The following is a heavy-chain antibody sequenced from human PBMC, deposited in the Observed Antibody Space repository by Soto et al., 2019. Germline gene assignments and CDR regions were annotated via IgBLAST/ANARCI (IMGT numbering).Heavy chain of an antibody. CDR2: IYHSGST. CDR3: ARRYCGGDCYSLDY. Sequence: SETLSLTCAVSGGSISSSNWWSRVRQTPGKGLEWIGEIYHSGSTNYNPSLKSRVTISVDKSKNQFSLKLSSVTAADTAVYYCARRYCGGDCYSLDYRGQGTLVTVS. V-gene: IGHV4-4*02. D-gene: IGHD2-21*02. CDR1: GGSISSSNW. J-gene: IGHJ4*02.